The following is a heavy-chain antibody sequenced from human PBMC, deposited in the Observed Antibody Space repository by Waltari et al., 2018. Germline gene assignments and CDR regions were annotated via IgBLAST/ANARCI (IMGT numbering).Heavy chain of an antibody. CDR2: IYYSGST. V-gene: IGHV4-39*07. CDR1: GGSISSSSYY. CDR3: ARDFQSIVGASTAGFDY. J-gene: IGHJ4*02. D-gene: IGHD1-26*01. Sequence: QLQLQESGPGLVKPSETLSLPCTVSGGSISSSSYYWGWIRQPPGKGLEWIGSIYYSGSTYYNPSLKSRVTISVDTSKNQFSLKLSSVTAADTAVYYCARDFQSIVGASTAGFDYWGQGTLVTVSS.